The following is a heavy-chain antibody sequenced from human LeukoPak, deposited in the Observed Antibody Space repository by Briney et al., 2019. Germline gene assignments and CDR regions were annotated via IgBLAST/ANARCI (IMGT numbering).Heavy chain of an antibody. Sequence: PGGSLRLSCAASGFTFSSYGMHWVRQAPGKGLEWVSYISSSSSYTNYADSVKGRFTISRDSAKNSLYLQMNSLRAEDTAVYYCARSTLYDILTEYYSDNWGQGTLVTVSS. V-gene: IGHV3-21*05. CDR3: ARSTLYDILTEYYSDN. CDR1: GFTFSSYG. J-gene: IGHJ4*02. D-gene: IGHD3-9*01. CDR2: ISSSSSYT.